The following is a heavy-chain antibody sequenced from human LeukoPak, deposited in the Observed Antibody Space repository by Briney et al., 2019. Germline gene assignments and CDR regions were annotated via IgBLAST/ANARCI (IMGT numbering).Heavy chain of an antibody. CDR2: ITGDGGGT. Sequence: PGGSLRLSCAASGFTFGTYAMSWFRQAPGKGLEWVSAITGDGGGTNYADSVKGRFTISRDNSKNTLFLQMNSLRAEDAALYYCGRQAYNSGWCDYWGQGTLVTVSS. D-gene: IGHD6-19*01. J-gene: IGHJ4*02. V-gene: IGHV3-23*01. CDR3: GRQAYNSGWCDY. CDR1: GFTFGTYA.